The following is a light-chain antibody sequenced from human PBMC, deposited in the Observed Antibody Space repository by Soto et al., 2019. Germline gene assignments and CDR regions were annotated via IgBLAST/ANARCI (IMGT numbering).Light chain of an antibody. CDR2: DAS. CDR3: QQCRNWPLT. CDR1: QNVYNN. V-gene: IGKV3-15*01. J-gene: IGKJ4*01. Sequence: EIVMTQSPATLSVSPGEGATLSCKASQNVYNNLAWYQQRPGQPPRLLIYDASTRATGISARFSGSGYGTEFTLTISSLQSDDFALYFCQQCRNWPLTFGGGTQLDIK.